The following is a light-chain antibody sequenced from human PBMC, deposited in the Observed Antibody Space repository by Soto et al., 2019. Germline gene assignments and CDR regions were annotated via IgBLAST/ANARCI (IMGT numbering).Light chain of an antibody. CDR3: AVWDDSLNAYV. CDR1: SSNIGSNA. CDR2: YND. V-gene: IGLV1-36*01. J-gene: IGLJ1*01. Sequence: QSVLTQSPSVSEAPRQRVTISCSGSSSNIGSNAVNWYQQVPGKAPKLLIYYNDLLPSGVSDRFSGSKSGTSASLAISGLQSEDEADYYCAVWDDSLNAYVFGTGTKLTVL.